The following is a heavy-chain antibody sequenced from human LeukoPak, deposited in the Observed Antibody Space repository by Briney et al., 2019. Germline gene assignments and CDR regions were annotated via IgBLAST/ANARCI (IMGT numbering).Heavy chain of an antibody. D-gene: IGHD2-15*01. CDR1: GFTFSSYA. Sequence: GGSLRLSCAAAGFTFSSYAMAWVRQSPGKGLEWVSCITGGGEYTYHTDSVKGRFTISRDNSKNTLYLQMNSLRVEDTAVYYCAKGTLGKCSGGSCYPLDYWSQGTLVTVSS. CDR2: ITGGGEYT. CDR3: AKGTLGKCSGGSCYPLDY. J-gene: IGHJ4*02. V-gene: IGHV3-23*01.